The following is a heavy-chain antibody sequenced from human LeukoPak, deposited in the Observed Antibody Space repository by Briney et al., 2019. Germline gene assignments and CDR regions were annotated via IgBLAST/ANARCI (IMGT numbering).Heavy chain of an antibody. CDR2: IYYSGST. D-gene: IGHD3-22*01. CDR1: GGSISSYY. CDR3: ATYYDSSGYYAFDI. V-gene: IGHV4-59*01. Sequence: SETLSLTCTVSGGSISSYYWSWIWQPPGKGLEWIGYIYYSGSTNYNPSLKSRVTISVDTSKNQFSLKLSSVTAADTAVYYCATYYDSSGYYAFDIWGQGTMVTVSS. J-gene: IGHJ3*02.